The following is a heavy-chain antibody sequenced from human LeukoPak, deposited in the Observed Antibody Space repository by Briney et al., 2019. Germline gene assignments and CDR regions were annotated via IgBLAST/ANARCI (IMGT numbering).Heavy chain of an antibody. J-gene: IGHJ4*02. Sequence: GGSLRLSCAASGFTFSNAWMSWVRQAPGKGLEWVGRIKSKTDGGTTDYAAPVKGRFTISRDDSKNTLYLQMNSLKTEDTAVYYCTTDHIAVAAHVRYYFDYWGQGTLVTVSS. CDR3: TTDHIAVAAHVRYYFDY. D-gene: IGHD6-19*01. CDR1: GFTFSNAW. V-gene: IGHV3-15*01. CDR2: IKSKTDGGTT.